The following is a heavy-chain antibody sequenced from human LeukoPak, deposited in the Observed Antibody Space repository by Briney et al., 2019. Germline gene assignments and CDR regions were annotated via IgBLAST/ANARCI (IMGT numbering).Heavy chain of an antibody. V-gene: IGHV1-2*02. CDR2: INPNSGGT. D-gene: IGHD6-19*01. Sequence: ASVKVSCKASGYTFTGYYMHWVRQAPGQGLEWMGWINPNSGGTNYAQKFQGRVTMTRDTSISTAYMELRSLRSDDTAVYYCARSQWLVPFDYWGQGTLVTVSS. CDR1: GYTFTGYY. J-gene: IGHJ4*02. CDR3: ARSQWLVPFDY.